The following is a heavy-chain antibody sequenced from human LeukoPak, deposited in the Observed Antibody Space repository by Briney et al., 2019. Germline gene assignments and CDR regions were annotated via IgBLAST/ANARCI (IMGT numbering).Heavy chain of an antibody. CDR3: AKTVTMFYYYYYYMDV. Sequence: PGGSLRLSCAASGFTFSSYGMHWVHQAPGKGLEWVAFIRYDGSNKYYADSVKGRFTISRDNSKNTLYLQMNSLRAEDTAVYYCAKTVTMFYYYYYYMDVWGKGTTVTISS. J-gene: IGHJ6*03. CDR2: IRYDGSNK. D-gene: IGHD4-17*01. CDR1: GFTFSSYG. V-gene: IGHV3-30*02.